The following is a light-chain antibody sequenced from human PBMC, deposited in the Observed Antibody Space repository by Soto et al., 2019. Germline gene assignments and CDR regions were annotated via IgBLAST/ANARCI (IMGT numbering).Light chain of an antibody. Sequence: QSALTQPASVSGSPEQSITISCTGTSSDVGGYNYVSWYQQHPGKAPKLRIYDVSNRPSGVSNRFSGSKSGNTASLTISGLQAEDEADYYCSSYTGSSTLYVFGTGTKVTVL. CDR3: SSYTGSSTLYV. J-gene: IGLJ1*01. V-gene: IGLV2-14*01. CDR1: SSDVGGYNY. CDR2: DVS.